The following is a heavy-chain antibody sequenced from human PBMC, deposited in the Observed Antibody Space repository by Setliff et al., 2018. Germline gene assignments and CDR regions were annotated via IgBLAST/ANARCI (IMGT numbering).Heavy chain of an antibody. CDR3: ARAKDGYDFDYFDY. D-gene: IGHD5-12*01. Sequence: SETLSLTCTVSYGSIRGGDYWGWIRQHPGKGLEWIGYIHHTGTTFYNPSLRSRVTISVDTSKNQFSLKLTSLTAADTAVYYCARAKDGYDFDYFDYWGQGTPVTVSS. CDR2: IHHTGTT. V-gene: IGHV4-31*03. CDR1: YGSIRGGDY. J-gene: IGHJ4*02.